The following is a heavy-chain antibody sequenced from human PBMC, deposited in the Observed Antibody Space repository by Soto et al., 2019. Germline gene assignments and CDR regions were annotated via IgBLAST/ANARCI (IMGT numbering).Heavy chain of an antibody. V-gene: IGHV3-21*06. CDR3: ARDGRLQLQGEFFDH. CDR1: GFSFSSHA. J-gene: IGHJ5*02. D-gene: IGHD2-21*02. CDR2: ISSTSSYI. Sequence: DVQLVESGGGLVKPGGALRLSCAASGFSFSSHAMNWVRQGPGRGLEWVSSISSTSSYIHHAGLVKGRVTISRDNAKSSLYLQLDGLRVDDTGVYYCARDGRLQLQGEFFDHWGQRILVTVS.